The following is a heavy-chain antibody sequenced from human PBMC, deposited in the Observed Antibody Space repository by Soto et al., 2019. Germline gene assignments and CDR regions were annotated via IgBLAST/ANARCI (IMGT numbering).Heavy chain of an antibody. V-gene: IGHV1-18*01. CDR2: ISAYNGNT. CDR1: GYTFTSYG. J-gene: IGHJ4*02. D-gene: IGHD2-15*01. CDR3: ASTPAAGYCSGGSRYVDPGEVDY. Sequence: ASVKVSCKASGYTFTSYGISWVRQAPGQGLEWMGWISAYNGNTNYAQKLQGRVTMTTDTSTSTAYMELRSLRSDDTAVYYCASTPAAGYCSGGSRYVDPGEVDYWGQGTLVTVSS.